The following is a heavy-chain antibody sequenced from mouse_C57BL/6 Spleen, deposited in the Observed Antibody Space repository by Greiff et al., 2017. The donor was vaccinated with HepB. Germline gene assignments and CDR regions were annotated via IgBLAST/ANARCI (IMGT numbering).Heavy chain of an antibody. J-gene: IGHJ3*01. CDR3: ASLYYKAY. CDR2: INPSTGGT. Sequence: EVQLQESGPELVKPGASVKISCKASGYSFTGYYMNWVKQSPEKSLEWIGEINPSTGGTTYNQKFKAKATLTVDKSSSTAYMQLKSLTSEDSAVYYCASLYYKAYWGQGTLVTVSA. CDR1: GYSFTGYY. V-gene: IGHV1-42*01. D-gene: IGHD2-1*01.